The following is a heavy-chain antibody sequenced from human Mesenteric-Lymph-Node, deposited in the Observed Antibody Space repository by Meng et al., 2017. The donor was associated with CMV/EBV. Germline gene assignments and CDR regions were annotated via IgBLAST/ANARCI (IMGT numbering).Heavy chain of an antibody. J-gene: IGHJ4*02. D-gene: IGHD1-14*01. Sequence: SETLSLTCAVYGGSFSGYYWSWIRQPPGKGLEWIGEINHSGSTNYNPSLKSRLTISVDTSKNQFSLKLSSVTAADTAVYYCARSPSITPFDYWGQGILVTVSS. CDR1: GGSFSGYY. CDR2: INHSGST. CDR3: ARSPSITPFDY. V-gene: IGHV4-34*01.